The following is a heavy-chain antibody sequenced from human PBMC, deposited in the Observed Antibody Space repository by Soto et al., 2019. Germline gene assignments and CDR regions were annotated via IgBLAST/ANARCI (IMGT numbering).Heavy chain of an antibody. CDR2: IYYSGST. CDR1: GGSISSSSYY. Sequence: SETLSLTCTVSGGSISSSSYYWGWIRQPPGKGLEWIGSIYYSGSTYYNPSLKSRVTISEDTSKNPFSLKLSSVTAADTAVYYCARNGDSSGYYYSAAPSLDYGGQGTLVTVSS. V-gene: IGHV4-39*01. D-gene: IGHD3-22*01. CDR3: ARNGDSSGYYYSAAPSLDY. J-gene: IGHJ4*02.